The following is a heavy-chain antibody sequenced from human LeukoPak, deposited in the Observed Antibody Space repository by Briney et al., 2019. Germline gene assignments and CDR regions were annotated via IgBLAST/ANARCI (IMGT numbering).Heavy chain of an antibody. CDR1: GGSISSGSYY. D-gene: IGHD3-3*01. CDR2: IYTSGST. Sequence: TRSLTCTVSGGSISSGSYYWSWIRQPAGKGLEWIGRIYTSGSTNYNPSLKSRVTISVDTSKNQFSLKLSSVTAADTAVYYCAREGITIFGEHFDYWGQGTLVTVSS. V-gene: IGHV4-61*02. CDR3: AREGITIFGEHFDY. J-gene: IGHJ4*02.